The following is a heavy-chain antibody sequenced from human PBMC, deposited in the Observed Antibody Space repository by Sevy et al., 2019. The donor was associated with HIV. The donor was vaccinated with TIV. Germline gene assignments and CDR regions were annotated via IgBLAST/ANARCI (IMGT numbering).Heavy chain of an antibody. V-gene: IGHV3-7*03. D-gene: IGHD2-2*01. CDR3: ARDCSSTSCLWGMDV. CDR2: IKRDGSEK. J-gene: IGHJ6*02. CDR1: GFMFSNYW. Sequence: GGSLRLSCVASGFMFSNYWMSWVRQAPGKGLEWVANIKRDGSEKYYVASVKGRFTISRDNAKNSLYLQMNSLRVEDTAGYYCARDCSSTSCLWGMDVWGPGTTVTVSS.